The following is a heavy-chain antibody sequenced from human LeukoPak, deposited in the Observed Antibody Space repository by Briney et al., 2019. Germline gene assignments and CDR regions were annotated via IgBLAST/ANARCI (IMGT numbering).Heavy chain of an antibody. CDR2: INHSRST. CDR1: GGSFSGYY. V-gene: IGHV4-34*01. D-gene: IGHD3-10*01. J-gene: IGHJ4*02. CDR3: ARRLWFGVTRSPFDY. Sequence: SETLSLTCAVCGGSFSGYYWSWIRQPPGKGLEWIGEINHSRSTNYNPSLKSRVTISVDTSKNQFSLKLRSVTAADTAVYYCARRLWFGVTRSPFDYWAQGTLVTVSS.